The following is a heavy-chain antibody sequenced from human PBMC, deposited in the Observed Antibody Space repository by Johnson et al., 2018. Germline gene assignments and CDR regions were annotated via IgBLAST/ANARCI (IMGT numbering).Heavy chain of an antibody. Sequence: VQLVESGGGLVQPGGSLRLSCAASRFTFSSYAMSWVRQAPGKGLEWISAISGNGGTTYHADSVKGWFTISRDNSKNTRDLQMNRRRAEDPAVYYCAGVAEQQLVGGMDVWGQGTTVTVSS. J-gene: IGHJ6*02. D-gene: IGHD6-13*01. V-gene: IGHV3-23*04. CDR1: RFTFSSYA. CDR3: AGVAEQQLVGGMDV. CDR2: ISGNGGTT.